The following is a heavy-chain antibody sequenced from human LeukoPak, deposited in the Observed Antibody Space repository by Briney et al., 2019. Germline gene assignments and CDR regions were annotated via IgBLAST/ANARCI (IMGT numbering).Heavy chain of an antibody. V-gene: IGHV3-30*18. Sequence: GGSLRLSCAASGFTFSSYGMHGVRQAPGKGLEWVAVISYDGSDKYSADSVKGRFTISRDNSKNTLYLQMNSLRAEDTAVYYCAKNAHYQGYSYGGIDYWGQGTLVTVSS. J-gene: IGHJ4*02. CDR1: GFTFSSYG. CDR3: AKNAHYQGYSYGGIDY. D-gene: IGHD5-18*01. CDR2: ISYDGSDK.